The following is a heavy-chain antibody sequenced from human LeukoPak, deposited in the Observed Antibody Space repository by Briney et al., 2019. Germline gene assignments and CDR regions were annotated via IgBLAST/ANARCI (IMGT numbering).Heavy chain of an antibody. J-gene: IGHJ3*02. CDR3: ARDPNLRFLEWLIAFDI. Sequence: GGSLRLSCAASGFTFSSYSMNWVRQAPGKGLEWVSYISSSSSTIYYADSVKGRFTISRDNAKNSLYLQMNSLRAEDTAVYYCARDPNLRFLEWLIAFDIWGQGTMVTVSS. CDR1: GFTFSSYS. D-gene: IGHD3-3*01. V-gene: IGHV3-48*04. CDR2: ISSSSSTI.